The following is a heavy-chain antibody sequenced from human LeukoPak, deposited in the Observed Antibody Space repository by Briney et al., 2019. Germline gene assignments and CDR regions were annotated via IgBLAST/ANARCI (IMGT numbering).Heavy chain of an antibody. V-gene: IGHV4-59*08. CDR2: IYYSGST. Sequence: SETLSLTCTVSGGSISSYYWSWIRQPPGKGLEWIGYIYYSGSTNYNPSLKSRVTISVDTSKNQFSLKLSSVTAADTAVYYCGGAARSYYGMDVWGQGTTVTVSS. CDR1: GGSISSYY. J-gene: IGHJ6*02. D-gene: IGHD6-6*01. CDR3: GGAARSYYGMDV.